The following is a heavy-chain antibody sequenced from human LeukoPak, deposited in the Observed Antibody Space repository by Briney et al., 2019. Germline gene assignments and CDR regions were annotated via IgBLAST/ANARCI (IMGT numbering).Heavy chain of an antibody. J-gene: IGHJ4*02. CDR3: TTDRYCSSVDH. V-gene: IGHV3-15*01. CDR1: GFSFSNAW. Sequence: GGSLRLSRAASGFSFSNAWMSWVRQAPGKGLEWVGRIKSQVDGGTTDYAAPVKGRFTISRDDSKNTLYLQLDSLKTEDTALYYCTTDRYCSSVDHWGQGTHVTVSS. D-gene: IGHD2-2*01. CDR2: IKSQVDGGTT.